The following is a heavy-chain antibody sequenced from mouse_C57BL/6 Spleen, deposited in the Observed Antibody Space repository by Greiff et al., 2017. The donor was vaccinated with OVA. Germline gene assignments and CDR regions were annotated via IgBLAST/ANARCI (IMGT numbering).Heavy chain of an antibody. CDR1: GYTFTTYP. V-gene: IGHV1-47*01. CDR3: ARGDSNWGYAMDY. J-gene: IGHJ4*01. CDR2: FHPYNDDT. Sequence: QVQLQQSGAELVKPGASVKMSCKASGYTFTTYPIAWMQQNHGKSLEWIGNFHPYNDDTKYNEKFKGKATLTVEKSSSTVYLELSRLTSDDAAVYYCARGDSNWGYAMDYWGQGTSVTVSS. D-gene: IGHD2-5*01.